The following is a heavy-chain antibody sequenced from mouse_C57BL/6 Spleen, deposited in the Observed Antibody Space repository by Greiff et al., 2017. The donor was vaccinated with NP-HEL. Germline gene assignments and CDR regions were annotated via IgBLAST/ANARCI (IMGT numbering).Heavy chain of an antibody. CDR2: IYPGDGDT. V-gene: IGHV1-82*01. J-gene: IGHJ4*01. CDR3: ERQHYEDAMDY. CDR1: GYAFSSSW. D-gene: IGHD2-4*01. Sequence: QVQLQQSGPELVKPGASVKISCKASGYAFSSSWMNWVKQRPGKGLEWIGRIYPGDGDTNYNGKFKGKATLTADKSSSTAYMQLSSLTSEDSAVYFCERQHYEDAMDYWGQGTSVTVSS.